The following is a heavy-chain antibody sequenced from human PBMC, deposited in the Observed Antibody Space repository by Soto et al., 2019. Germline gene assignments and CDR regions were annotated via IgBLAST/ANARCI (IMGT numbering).Heavy chain of an antibody. J-gene: IGHJ4*02. CDR1: GGSISSSNW. V-gene: IGHV4-4*02. D-gene: IGHD4-17*01. Sequence: PSETLSLTCAVSGGSISSSNWWSWVRHPPGKGLDWIGEIYHIGSTNYNPSLKSRVTISVDKSKNQFSLKLSSVTASDTAVYYCAGYCDYAFDYWGQGPLVTVSS. CDR3: AGYCDYAFDY. CDR2: IYHIGST.